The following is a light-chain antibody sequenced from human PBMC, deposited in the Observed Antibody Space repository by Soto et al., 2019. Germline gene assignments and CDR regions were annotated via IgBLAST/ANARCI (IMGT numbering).Light chain of an antibody. CDR2: GAS. Sequence: EIVLTQSPATLSLSPGERATLSCRASQSVSSYLAWYQQKPGQAPRLLIYGASSGATGIPDRFSGSGSGTDFTLTISRLEPEDFAVYYCQQYDSSPLTFGQGTKVDIK. CDR1: QSVSSY. CDR3: QQYDSSPLT. V-gene: IGKV3-20*01. J-gene: IGKJ1*01.